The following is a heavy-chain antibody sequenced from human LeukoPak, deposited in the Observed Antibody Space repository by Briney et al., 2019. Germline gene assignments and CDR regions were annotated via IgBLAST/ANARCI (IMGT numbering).Heavy chain of an antibody. J-gene: IGHJ6*02. CDR2: IYYSGST. D-gene: IGHD3-9*01. Sequence: SETLSLTCTVSGGSISSYYWSWIRQPPGKGLEWIGYIYYSGSTNYNPSLKSRVTISVDTSKNQFSLKLSSVAAADTAVYYCARVLPRQTSYYDILTGYGGGWAYYYYYGMDVWGQGTTVTVSS. V-gene: IGHV4-59*01. CDR1: GGSISSYY. CDR3: ARVLPRQTSYYDILTGYGGGWAYYYYYGMDV.